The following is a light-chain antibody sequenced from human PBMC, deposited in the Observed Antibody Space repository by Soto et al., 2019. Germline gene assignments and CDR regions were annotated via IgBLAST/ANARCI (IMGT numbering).Light chain of an antibody. CDR3: CSLRDSLIDLL. J-gene: IGLJ3*02. Sequence: QSVLTQPASVSGSPGQSITISCTGTINDIGDYNYVSWYQQHPNKAPKLLIYNVTNLPSGVSHRFSGSKSGNTASLTIVGLQAEDEGDYYCCSLRDSLIDLLLGGGTKLTVL. CDR2: NVT. V-gene: IGLV2-14*03. CDR1: INDIGDYNY.